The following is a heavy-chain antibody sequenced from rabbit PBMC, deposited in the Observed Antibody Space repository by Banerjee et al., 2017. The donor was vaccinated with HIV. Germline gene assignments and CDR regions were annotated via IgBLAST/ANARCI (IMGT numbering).Heavy chain of an antibody. V-gene: IGHV1S40*01. J-gene: IGHJ3*01. CDR1: GFSFSSSDY. Sequence: QSLEESGGDLVKPGASLTLTCTASGFSFSSSDYMCWVRQAPGKGLEWIACIYAGSSGSTYYASWAKGRFTISKTSSTTVTLQMTSLTAADTATYFCARDTYGNFGYGDFVLWGQGTLVTVS. D-gene: IGHD2-1*01. CDR2: IYAGSSGST. CDR3: ARDTYGNFGYGDFVL.